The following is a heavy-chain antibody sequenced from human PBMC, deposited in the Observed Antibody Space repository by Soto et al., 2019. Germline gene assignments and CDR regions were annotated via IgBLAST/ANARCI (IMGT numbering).Heavy chain of an antibody. CDR1: GGSISSSRHY. J-gene: IGHJ6*02. CDR2: VFYSGRT. CDR3: ARLSFGYDMDV. V-gene: IGHV4-39*01. Sequence: QLQLQESGPGLVKPSETLSLTCTVSGGSISSSRHYWAWIRQPPGKGLEWIGSVFYSGRTYYNPSLKSRVTRSVDTSINQFSLNVSSVSAADTALYYCARLSFGYDMDVWGQGTTVTVSS. D-gene: IGHD3-16*01.